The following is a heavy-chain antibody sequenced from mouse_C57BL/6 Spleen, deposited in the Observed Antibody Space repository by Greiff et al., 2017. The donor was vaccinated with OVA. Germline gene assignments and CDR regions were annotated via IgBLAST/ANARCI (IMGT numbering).Heavy chain of an antibody. J-gene: IGHJ2*01. D-gene: IGHD1-1*01. Sequence: VQLQQSGAELVRPGASVKLSCTASGFNIKDYYMHWVKQRPEQGLEWIGRIDPEDGDTEYAPKFQGKATMTADTSSNTAYLQLSSLTSEDTAVYYCTTRESTTVVNFDYWGQGTTLTVSS. CDR1: GFNIKDYY. CDR2: IDPEDGDT. CDR3: TTRESTTVVNFDY. V-gene: IGHV14-1*01.